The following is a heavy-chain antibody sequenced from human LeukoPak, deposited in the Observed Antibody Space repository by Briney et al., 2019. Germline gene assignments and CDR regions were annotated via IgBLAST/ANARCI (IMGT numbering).Heavy chain of an antibody. V-gene: IGHV4-59*01. CDR2: VYYSGST. D-gene: IGHD2/OR15-2a*01. J-gene: IGHJ6*03. CDR1: GGSISTYY. Sequence: NPSETLSLTCTVSGGSISTYYWSWIRQPPGKGLEWIGYVYYSGSTNYNPSLKSRVTISADTSKNQFSLKLSSVTAADTAVYYCARATAILGYMDVWGKGTTVTISS. CDR3: ARATAILGYMDV.